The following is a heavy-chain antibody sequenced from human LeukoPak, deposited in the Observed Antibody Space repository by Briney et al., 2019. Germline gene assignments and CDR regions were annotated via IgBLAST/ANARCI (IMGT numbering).Heavy chain of an antibody. J-gene: IGHJ4*02. D-gene: IGHD3-22*01. Sequence: SETLSLTCTVSGGSISSYYWSWIRQPPGKGLEWIGYIYYSGSTYYNPSLKSRVTISVDTSKNQFSLKLSSVTAADTAVYYCARITHGDSSGYSFDYWGQGTLVTVSS. CDR1: GGSISSYY. CDR2: IYYSGST. V-gene: IGHV4-59*06. CDR3: ARITHGDSSGYSFDY.